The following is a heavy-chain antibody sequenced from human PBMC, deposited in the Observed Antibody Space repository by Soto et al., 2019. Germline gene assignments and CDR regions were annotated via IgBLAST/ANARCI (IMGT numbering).Heavy chain of an antibody. CDR1: GYTFTKYG. J-gene: IGHJ4*02. CDR3: SREMAGLGGEYDY. D-gene: IGHD3-16*01. CDR2: ISGSSGNA. V-gene: IGHV1-18*01. Sequence: QVQLVQSGAEVKNPGASVKVSCKTSGYTFTKYGVGWVRQAPGQGLEWMGWISGSSGNANYAEKVKDRITLTTDTSTSTAYIERRRRRSDDTAVYYCSREMAGLGGEYDYWGQGTLVTVSS.